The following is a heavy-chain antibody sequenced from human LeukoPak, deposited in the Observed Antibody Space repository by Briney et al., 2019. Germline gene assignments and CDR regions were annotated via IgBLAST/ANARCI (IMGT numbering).Heavy chain of an antibody. CDR1: GFTFSSYA. CDR2: ISGSGGST. J-gene: IGHJ3*02. V-gene: IGHV3-23*01. Sequence: GGSLRLSCAASGFTFSSYAMNWVRQAPGKGLEWVSGISGSGGSTYYADSVKGRFTISRDNSKNTLYLQMNSLTTEDTAVYYCAKDLSPAGTGGNAFDIWGQGTMVTVSS. D-gene: IGHD6-13*01. CDR3: AKDLSPAGTGGNAFDI.